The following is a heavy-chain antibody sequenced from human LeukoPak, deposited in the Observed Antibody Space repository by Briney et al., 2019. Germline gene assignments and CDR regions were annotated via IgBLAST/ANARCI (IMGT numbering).Heavy chain of an antibody. CDR2: IIPIFGTA. CDR3: ASHGKQWLEWYFDY. Sequence: SVKVSCKASGGTFSSYAISWVRQAPGQGLEWMGGIIPIFGTANYAQKFQGRVTITADESTSTAYMELSSLRSEDTAVYYCASHGKQWLEWYFDYWGQGTLVTVSS. J-gene: IGHJ4*02. D-gene: IGHD6-19*01. CDR1: GGTFSSYA. V-gene: IGHV1-69*13.